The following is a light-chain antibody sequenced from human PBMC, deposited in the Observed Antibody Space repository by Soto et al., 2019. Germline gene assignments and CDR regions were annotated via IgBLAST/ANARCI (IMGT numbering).Light chain of an antibody. CDR1: QSISSW. CDR2: KAS. Sequence: DIQITQSPSTLSASVGDRVTITCRASQSISSWLAWYQHKPGKAPNLLIYKASTLESGVPSRFSGSGSGTEFTLTVSSLQPDDFATYYCQQYDSYPLTFGGGTKVDIK. V-gene: IGKV1-5*03. J-gene: IGKJ4*01. CDR3: QQYDSYPLT.